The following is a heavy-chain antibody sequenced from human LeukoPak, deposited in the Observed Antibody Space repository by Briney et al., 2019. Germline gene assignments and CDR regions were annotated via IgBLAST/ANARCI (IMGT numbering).Heavy chain of an antibody. CDR2: IYYSGGT. CDR1: GGSISSYY. CDR3: ARGGGYQIKDAFDI. D-gene: IGHD2-2*01. Sequence: SETLSLTWTVSGGSISSYYWSWIRQPPGKGLEWIGYIYYSGGTNYNPSLKSRVTISVDTSKNQFSLKLSSVTAADTAVYYCARGGGYQIKDAFDIWGQGTMVTVSS. J-gene: IGHJ3*02. V-gene: IGHV4-59*01.